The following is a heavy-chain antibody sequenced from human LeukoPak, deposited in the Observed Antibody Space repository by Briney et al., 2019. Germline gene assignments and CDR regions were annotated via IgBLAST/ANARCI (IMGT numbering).Heavy chain of an antibody. D-gene: IGHD2-15*01. CDR3: ARGGKRAIVVVVAATPFDY. J-gene: IGHJ4*02. Sequence: SETLSLTCAVYGGSFSGYYWSWIRQPPGKGLEWIGEINHSGSTNYNPSLKSRVTISVDTFKNQFSLKLSSVTAADTAVYYCARGGKRAIVVVVAATPFDYWGQGTLVTVSS. V-gene: IGHV4-34*01. CDR1: GGSFSGYY. CDR2: INHSGST.